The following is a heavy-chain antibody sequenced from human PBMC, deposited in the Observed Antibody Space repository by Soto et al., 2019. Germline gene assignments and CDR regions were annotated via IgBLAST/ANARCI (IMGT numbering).Heavy chain of an antibody. CDR1: GGSISSYDYY. CDR3: AGTLRRGPTFDS. J-gene: IGHJ4*02. CDR2: IYYSGST. Sequence: QVQLQESGPGLVKPSQTLSLTCTVSGGSISSYDYYWSWIRQPPGKGLECIGYIYYSGSTYYNTFLQSRVTISVDTSKTQFSLKLSSVTAADTAVYYCAGTLRRGPTFDSWGQGTLVTVSS. D-gene: IGHD3-10*01. V-gene: IGHV4-30-4*01.